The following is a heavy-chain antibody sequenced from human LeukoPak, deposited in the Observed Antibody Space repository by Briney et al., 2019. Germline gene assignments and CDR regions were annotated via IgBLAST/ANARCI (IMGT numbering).Heavy chain of an antibody. V-gene: IGHV4-59*01. CDR3: ARSYGSGNYFDY. CDR1: GGSITTYY. CDR2: IYYSGTT. Sequence: WETLSLTCTVSGGSITTYYWSWIRQPPGKGLEWIGYIYYSGTTNYNPSLKRRVTISVDTSKNQFSLKLSSVTAADTAVYYCARSYGSGNYFDYWGQGTLHPLL. D-gene: IGHD3-10*01. J-gene: IGHJ4*02.